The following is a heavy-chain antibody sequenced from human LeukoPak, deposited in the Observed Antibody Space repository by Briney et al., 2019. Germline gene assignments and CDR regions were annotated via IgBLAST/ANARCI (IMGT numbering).Heavy chain of an antibody. D-gene: IGHD5-18*01. CDR3: ARDSYSYGFYYYYYYMDV. V-gene: IGHV1-18*01. CDR1: GYTFTSYG. Sequence: GASVKVSCKASGYTFTSYGISWVRQAPGQGLEWMGWISAYNGNTNYAQKLQGRVTMTTDTSTSTAYMELRSLRSDDTAAYYCARDSYSYGFYYYYYYMDVWGKGTTVTVSS. CDR2: ISAYNGNT. J-gene: IGHJ6*03.